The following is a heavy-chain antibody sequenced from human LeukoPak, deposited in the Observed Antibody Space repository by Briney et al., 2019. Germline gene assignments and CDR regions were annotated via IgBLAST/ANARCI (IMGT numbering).Heavy chain of an antibody. CDR1: GASVSNNSAA. J-gene: IGHJ5*02. CDR3: AREGLVGAREFSTPAAPNWFDP. Sequence: SQTLSLTCAISGASVSNNSAAWNWIRQSPSRGLEWLGRTFYRSRWYNDYAVSVKSRITINPDTSKNQFSLKLSSVTAADTAVYYCAREGLVGAREFSTPAAPNWFDPWGQGTLVTVSS. V-gene: IGHV6-1*01. CDR2: TFYRSRWYN. D-gene: IGHD2-2*01.